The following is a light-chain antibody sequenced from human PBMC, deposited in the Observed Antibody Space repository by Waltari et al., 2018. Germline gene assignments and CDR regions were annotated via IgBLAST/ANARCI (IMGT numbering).Light chain of an antibody. Sequence: FVLTQPPSVSVAPGKTAKITCGGNDIGSKHVHWYQQKPGQAPVVVVYYVTDRPSGIPERFSGSTSGNTATLTINRVEAGDEADYFCQVWDSSSDPVVFGGGTKLTVL. CDR3: QVWDSSSDPVV. V-gene: IGLV3-21*04. CDR2: YVT. CDR1: DIGSKH. J-gene: IGLJ3*02.